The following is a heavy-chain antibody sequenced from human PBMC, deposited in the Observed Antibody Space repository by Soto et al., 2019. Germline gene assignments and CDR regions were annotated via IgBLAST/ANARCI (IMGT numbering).Heavy chain of an antibody. CDR3: PREQLGDLFYGMDV. CDR2: ISSDGSNR. CDR1: GFIFSNYA. J-gene: IGHJ6*02. D-gene: IGHD6-6*01. V-gene: IGHV3-30-3*01. Sequence: PGGALRLSCAASGFIFSNYAMHWVRQAPGKGLEWVAIISSDGSNRYYADSVRGRFTISRDNSKNMLSLQMNSLRAEDTAVYYCPREQLGDLFYGMDVWGQGTTVTVSS.